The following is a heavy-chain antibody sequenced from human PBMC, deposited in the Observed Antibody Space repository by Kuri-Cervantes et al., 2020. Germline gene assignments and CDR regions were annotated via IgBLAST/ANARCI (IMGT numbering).Heavy chain of an antibody. Sequence: GSLRLSCTVSSGSISSGTFYWGWIRQPPGKGLEWIGSIYYSGSTYYNPSLKSRVTISVDTSKNQFSLKLSSVTAADTAVYYCARDPRGTILRPQANDYWGQGTLVTVSS. D-gene: IGHD2-21*01. J-gene: IGHJ4*02. CDR3: ARDPRGTILRPQANDY. CDR2: IYYSGST. CDR1: SGSISSGTFY. V-gene: IGHV4-39*02.